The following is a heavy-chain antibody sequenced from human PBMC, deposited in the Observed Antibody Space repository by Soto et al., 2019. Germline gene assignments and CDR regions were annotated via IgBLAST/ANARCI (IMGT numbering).Heavy chain of an antibody. Sequence: GGSLRLSCAASGFTFSSYWMSWVRQAPGKGLEWVANIKQDGSEKYHVDSVKGRFTISRDNAKNSLYLQMNSLRAEDTAVYYCARVAPHYYGSGVFDYWGQGTLVTVS. CDR2: IKQDGSEK. D-gene: IGHD3-10*01. J-gene: IGHJ4*02. CDR1: GFTFSSYW. V-gene: IGHV3-7*01. CDR3: ARVAPHYYGSGVFDY.